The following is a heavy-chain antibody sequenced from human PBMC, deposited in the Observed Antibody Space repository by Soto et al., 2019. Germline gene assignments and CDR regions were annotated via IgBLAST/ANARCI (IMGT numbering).Heavy chain of an antibody. Sequence: EVQLVESGGGLVQPGGSLRLSCAASGFTFSSYSMNWVRQAPGKGLEWVSYISSSSSTIYYADSVKGRFTISRDNAKNSLYLQMNCLRDEDTAVYYCAREGGSLNWFEPWGQGTLVTVSS. J-gene: IGHJ5*02. CDR3: AREGGSLNWFEP. D-gene: IGHD1-26*01. CDR2: ISSSSSTI. V-gene: IGHV3-48*02. CDR1: GFTFSSYS.